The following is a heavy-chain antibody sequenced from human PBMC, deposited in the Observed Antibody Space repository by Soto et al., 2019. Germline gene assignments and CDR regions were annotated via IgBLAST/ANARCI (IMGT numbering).Heavy chain of an antibody. CDR1: GGTFSCYV. CDR2: IIPIFGTA. J-gene: IGHJ6*02. V-gene: IGHV1-69*13. Sequence: GASLKVSCKASGGTFSCYVISWARQAPGQGLEWMGGIIPIFGTANYAQKFQGRVTITADESTSTAYMELSSLRSEDTAVYYCARSPMVRGVIGYYYGMDVWGQGTTVTVS. CDR3: ARSPMVRGVIGYYYGMDV. D-gene: IGHD3-10*01.